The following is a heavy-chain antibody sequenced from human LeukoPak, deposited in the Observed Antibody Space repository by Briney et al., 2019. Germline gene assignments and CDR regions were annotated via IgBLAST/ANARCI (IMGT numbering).Heavy chain of an antibody. V-gene: IGHV1-69*13. CDR3: ARDLGRRYDFWSGYSNYGMDV. J-gene: IGHJ6*02. CDR2: IIPIFGTA. D-gene: IGHD3-3*01. Sequence: GASVTVSCKASGGTFSSYAISWVRQAPGQGLEWMGGIIPIFGTANYAQKFQGRVTITADESTSTAYMELSSLRSDDTAVYYCARDLGRRYDFWSGYSNYGMDVWGQGTTVTVSS. CDR1: GGTFSSYA.